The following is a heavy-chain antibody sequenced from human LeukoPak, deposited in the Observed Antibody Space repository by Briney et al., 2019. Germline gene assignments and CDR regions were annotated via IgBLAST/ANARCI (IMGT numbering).Heavy chain of an antibody. D-gene: IGHD2-2*01. CDR1: GGSISSSSYY. CDR3: ARELDCSSTSCEVGGGFDY. Sequence: SETLSLTCTVSGGSISSSSYYWGWIRQPPGKGLEWIGSIYYSGNTYYNPSLKSRVTISVDTSKNQFSLKLSSVTAADTAVYYCARELDCSSTSCEVGGGFDYWGQGTLVTVSS. J-gene: IGHJ4*02. V-gene: IGHV4-39*01. CDR2: IYYSGNT.